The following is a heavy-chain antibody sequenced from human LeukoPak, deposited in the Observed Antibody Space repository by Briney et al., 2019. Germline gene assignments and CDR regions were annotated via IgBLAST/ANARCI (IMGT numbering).Heavy chain of an antibody. CDR1: GYTFTSYY. V-gene: IGHV1-46*01. Sequence: GESLKISCKGSGYTFTSYYMHWVRQAPGQGLEWMGIINPSGGSTSYAQKFQGRVTMTGDTSTSTAYMELSSLRSEDTAVYYCARDRSEYSGSPDAFDIWGQGTMVTVSS. D-gene: IGHD1-26*01. CDR3: ARDRSEYSGSPDAFDI. CDR2: INPSGGST. J-gene: IGHJ3*02.